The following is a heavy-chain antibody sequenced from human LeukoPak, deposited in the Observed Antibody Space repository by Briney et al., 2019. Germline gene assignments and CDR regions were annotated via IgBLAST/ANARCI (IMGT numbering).Heavy chain of an antibody. D-gene: IGHD3-10*01. J-gene: IGHJ2*01. Sequence: KPSETLSLTCTVSGGSISSYYWSWIRQPPGKGLEWIGYIYYSGSTNYNPSLKSRVTISVDTSKNQFSLKLSSVTAADTAVYYYARDRYYYGSGSYSTDWYFDLWGRGTLVTVSS. CDR2: IYYSGST. V-gene: IGHV4-59*01. CDR1: GGSISSYY. CDR3: ARDRYYYGSGSYSTDWYFDL.